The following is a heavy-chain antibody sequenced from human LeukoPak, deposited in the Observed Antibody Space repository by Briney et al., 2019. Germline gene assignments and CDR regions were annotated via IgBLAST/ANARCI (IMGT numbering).Heavy chain of an antibody. V-gene: IGHV3-15*01. Sequence: GGSLRLSCAASGFTFSNAWMSWVRQAPGKGLEWVGRIKSKTDGGTTDYAAPVKGRFTISRDDSKNTLYLQMNSLKTEDTAVYYCTTDRALLEWLKVNGAFDIWGQGTMVTVSS. CDR2: IKSKTDGGTT. D-gene: IGHD3-3*01. J-gene: IGHJ3*02. CDR1: GFTFSNAW. CDR3: TTDRALLEWLKVNGAFDI.